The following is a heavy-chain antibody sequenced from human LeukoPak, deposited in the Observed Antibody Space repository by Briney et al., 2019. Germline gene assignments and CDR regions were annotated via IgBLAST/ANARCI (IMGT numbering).Heavy chain of an antibody. CDR1: GYTFTSYY. CDR2: INPSGGST. CDR3: ARAPFVVVPAIMVSDVFDI. J-gene: IGHJ3*02. D-gene: IGHD2-21*02. V-gene: IGHV1-46*01. Sequence: ASVKVSCKASGYTFTSYYMHWVRQAPGQELEWMGIINPSGGSTSYAQKFQGRVTMTRDTSTSTVYMELSSLRSEDTAVYYCARAPFVVVPAIMVSDVFDIWGQGTMVTVSS.